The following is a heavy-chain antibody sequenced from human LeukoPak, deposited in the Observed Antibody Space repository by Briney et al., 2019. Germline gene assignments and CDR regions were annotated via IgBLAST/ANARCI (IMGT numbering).Heavy chain of an antibody. CDR1: GGSFSGYY. CDR3: PRPPSEMATTRLDY. Sequence: KPSETLSLTCAVYGGSFSGYYWSWIRQPPGKGLEWIGEINHSGSTNYNPSLKSRVTISVDTSKNQFSLKLSSVTAADTAVFYWPRPPSEMATTRLDYWGQGTLVTVSS. CDR2: INHSGST. V-gene: IGHV4-34*01. J-gene: IGHJ4*02. D-gene: IGHD5-24*01.